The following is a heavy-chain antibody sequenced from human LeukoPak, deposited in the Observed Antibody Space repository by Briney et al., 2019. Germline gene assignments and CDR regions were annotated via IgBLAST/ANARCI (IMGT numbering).Heavy chain of an antibody. V-gene: IGHV3-30*04. CDR2: ISYDGSDR. CDR3: IMVGPTASGNYHTFDV. D-gene: IGHD3-10*01. CDR1: GFRFSDYS. J-gene: IGHJ3*01. Sequence: GGSLRLSCSASGFRFSDYSMDWVRQAPGKGLEWVSVISYDGSDRKYADSVRGRLIISRDNSNNMVYLQMNTVRVDDTAVYYCIMVGPTASGNYHTFDVWGQGITVIVSS.